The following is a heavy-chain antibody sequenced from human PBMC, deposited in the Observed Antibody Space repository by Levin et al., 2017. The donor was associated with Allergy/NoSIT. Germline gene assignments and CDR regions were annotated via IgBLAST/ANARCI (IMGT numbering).Heavy chain of an antibody. D-gene: IGHD4-17*01. CDR2: ICDDGGYQ. CDR3: ARGLREPRSTTTVTNVRVYYYYGMDV. J-gene: IGHJ6*02. V-gene: IGHV3-33*01. CDR1: GFTFSNYD. Sequence: QPGGSLRLSCPASGFTFSNYDMHWVRQAPGKGLEWVAVICDDGGYQYYGDSVKGRFTISRDNSKNTLYLQMNSLRAEDTAVYYCARGLREPRSTTTVTNVRVYYYYGMDVWGQGTTVTVSS.